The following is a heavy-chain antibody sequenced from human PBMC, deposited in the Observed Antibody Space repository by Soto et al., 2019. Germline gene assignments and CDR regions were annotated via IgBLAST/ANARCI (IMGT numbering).Heavy chain of an antibody. CDR1: GCTFRSYA. V-gene: IGHV3-23*01. Sequence: PGGSLRLSSAASGCTFRSYAMSWVRQAPGKGLEWVSLISGSGGGTYYADSVKGRFTISRDNAKNTLYLQMNSLRAEDTAVCYGTGHLRNGRPCYWGEVNLGTVGS. J-gene: IGHJ4*02. D-gene: IGHD1-26*01. CDR3: TGHLRNGRPCY. CDR2: ISGSGGGT.